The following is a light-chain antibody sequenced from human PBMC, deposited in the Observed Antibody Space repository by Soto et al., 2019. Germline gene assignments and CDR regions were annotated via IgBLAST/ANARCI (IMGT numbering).Light chain of an antibody. CDR2: EVS. CDR1: SSDVGGYNY. J-gene: IGLJ1*01. V-gene: IGLV2-14*01. Sequence: QSVLTQPASVSGSPGQSITISCTGTSSDVGGYNYVSWHQQHPGKAPKLMIYEVSNRPSGVSNRFSGSKSGNTASLTISGLQAEDDADYYCSSYTSSSTRVFGTGTKVTVL. CDR3: SSYTSSSTRV.